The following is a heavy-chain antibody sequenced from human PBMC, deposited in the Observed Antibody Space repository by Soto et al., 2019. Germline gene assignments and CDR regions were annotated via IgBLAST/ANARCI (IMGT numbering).Heavy chain of an antibody. D-gene: IGHD3-22*01. CDR2: INHSGST. J-gene: IGHJ3*02. CDR3: ARTRITMIVVVIPYAFDI. CDR1: GGSFSGYY. V-gene: IGHV4-34*01. Sequence: PSETLSLTCAVHGGSFSGYYWSWIRQPPGKGLEWIGEINHSGSTNYNPSLKSRVTISVDTSKNQFSLKLSSVTAADTAVYYCARTRITMIVVVIPYAFDIWGQGPMVT.